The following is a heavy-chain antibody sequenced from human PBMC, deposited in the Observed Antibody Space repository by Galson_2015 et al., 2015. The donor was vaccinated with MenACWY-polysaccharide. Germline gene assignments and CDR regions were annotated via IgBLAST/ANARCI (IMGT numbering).Heavy chain of an antibody. Sequence: SLRLSCAASGLTLSNHVMNWVRQAPGKGLEWVSTISSSGGTTYYADSVKGRFTISRDNSKNTLYLQMNSLRAKDTAVYYCAKDTGSSPNDFWGQGTLVTVSS. V-gene: IGHV3-23*01. D-gene: IGHD1-26*01. CDR1: GLTLSNHV. CDR3: AKDTGSSPNDF. J-gene: IGHJ4*02. CDR2: ISSSGGTT.